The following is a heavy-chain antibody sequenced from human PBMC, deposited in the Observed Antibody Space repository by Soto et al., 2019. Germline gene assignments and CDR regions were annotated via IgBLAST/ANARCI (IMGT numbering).Heavy chain of an antibody. D-gene: IGHD3-10*01. CDR1: GGSFSGYY. J-gene: IGHJ4*02. Sequence: QVQLQQWGAGLLKPSETLSLTCAVYGGSFSGYYWSWIRQPPGKGLEWIGEINHSGSTNYNPSLNTRVTVSVDTAKTQSPLKLRSVTAADTAVYYCARSRLAVRGADFVYWVQGTLPTVSS. CDR2: INHSGST. CDR3: ARSRLAVRGADFVY. V-gene: IGHV4-34*01.